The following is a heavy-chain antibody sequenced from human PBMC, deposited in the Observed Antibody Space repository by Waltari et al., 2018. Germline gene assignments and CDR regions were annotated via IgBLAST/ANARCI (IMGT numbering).Heavy chain of an antibody. CDR3: ARVRGYSYGPYYFDY. CDR1: GYTFTGYY. V-gene: IGHV1-2*02. Sequence: QVQLVQSGAEVKKPGASVKVSCKASGYTFTGYYMHWVRQAPGQGLEWMGWINPNSGGTKYAQKFQGRVTMTRDTSISTAYMELRRLRSDDTAVYYCARVRGYSYGPYYFDYWGQGTLVTVSS. CDR2: INPNSGGT. J-gene: IGHJ4*02. D-gene: IGHD5-18*01.